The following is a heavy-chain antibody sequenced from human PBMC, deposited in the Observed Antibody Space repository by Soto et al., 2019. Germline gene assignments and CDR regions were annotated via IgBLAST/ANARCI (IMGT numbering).Heavy chain of an antibody. CDR3: ARDRAIVVVITTPGDFDY. Sequence: PGGSLRLSCAASGFTFSSYAMHWVRQAPGKGLEWVAVISYDGSNKYYADSVKGRFTISRDNSKNTLYLQMNSLRAEDTAVYYCARDRAIVVVITTPGDFDYWGQGTLVTVSS. D-gene: IGHD3-22*01. CDR2: ISYDGSNK. CDR1: GFTFSSYA. V-gene: IGHV3-30-3*01. J-gene: IGHJ4*02.